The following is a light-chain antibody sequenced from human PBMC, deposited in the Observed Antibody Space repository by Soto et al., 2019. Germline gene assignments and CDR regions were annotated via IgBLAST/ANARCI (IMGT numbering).Light chain of an antibody. CDR2: DVS. V-gene: IGLV2-14*03. CDR1: SSDVGGYNY. J-gene: IGLJ2*01. CDR3: TSYTSSSTQI. Sequence: QSALTQPASVSGSPGQSITISCTGTSSDVGGYNYVSWYQQHPGKAPKLMIYDVSNRPSGVSNRFSGSKSGNKASLTISGLQAEDEADYYCTSYTSSSTQIFGGGTKVTVL.